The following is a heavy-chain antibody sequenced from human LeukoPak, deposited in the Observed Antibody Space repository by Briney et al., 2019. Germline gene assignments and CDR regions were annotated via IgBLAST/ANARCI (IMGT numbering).Heavy chain of an antibody. D-gene: IGHD6-13*01. CDR1: SGSISSYY. J-gene: IGHJ5*02. CDR2: IYYSGST. V-gene: IGHV4-59*12. CDR3: ARVICGSSCCFAP. Sequence: SETLSLTCTVSSGSISSYYWSWIRQPPGKGLEWIGYIYYSGSTNYNPSLKSRVTISVDTSKNQFSLKLSSVTAADTAVYYCARVICGSSCCFAPWGQGTLVTVSS.